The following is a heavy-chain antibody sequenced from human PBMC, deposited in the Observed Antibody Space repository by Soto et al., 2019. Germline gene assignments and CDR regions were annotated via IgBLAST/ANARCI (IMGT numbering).Heavy chain of an antibody. CDR1: GGSISSSSYY. CDR3: DLSGSGDRSSSSSELPYFDY. J-gene: IGHJ4*02. CDR2: IYYSGST. V-gene: IGHV4-39*01. D-gene: IGHD6-6*01. Sequence: SETLSLTCTVSGGSISSSSYYWGWIRQPPRKGMEWIGSIYYSGSTYYNPSLKSRVTISVDTSKNQFTLKLSSVTAADTAVYYCDLSGSGDRSSSSSELPYFDYWGQGTLVTVSS.